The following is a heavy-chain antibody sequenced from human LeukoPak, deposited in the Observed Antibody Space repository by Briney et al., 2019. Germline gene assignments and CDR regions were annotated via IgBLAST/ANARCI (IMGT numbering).Heavy chain of an antibody. CDR1: GFYFSSYT. CDR2: ISSSSSTI. J-gene: IGHJ6*03. V-gene: IGHV3-48*01. CDR3: ARVGSGSYSPYYMDV. Sequence: GGSLRLSCAASGFYFSSYTMNWVRQAPGKGLEWVSYISSSSSTIYYADSVKGRFTISRDNAKNSLYLQMNSLRVEDTAVYYCARVGSGSYSPYYMDVWGKGTTVTVSS. D-gene: IGHD1-26*01.